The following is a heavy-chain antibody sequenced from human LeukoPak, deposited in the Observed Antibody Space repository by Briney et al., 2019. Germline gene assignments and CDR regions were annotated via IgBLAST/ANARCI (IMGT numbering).Heavy chain of an antibody. CDR3: AGTPGIYQTFDY. Sequence: GGSLRLSCAASGFTFSDYYMSWIRQAPGKGLEWVSYISSSGSTIYYADSVKGRFTISRDNAKNSLYLQMNSLRVEDTAVYYCAGTPGIYQTFDYWGQGTLVTVSS. J-gene: IGHJ4*02. D-gene: IGHD2-2*01. CDR2: ISSSGSTI. CDR1: GFTFSDYY. V-gene: IGHV3-11*04.